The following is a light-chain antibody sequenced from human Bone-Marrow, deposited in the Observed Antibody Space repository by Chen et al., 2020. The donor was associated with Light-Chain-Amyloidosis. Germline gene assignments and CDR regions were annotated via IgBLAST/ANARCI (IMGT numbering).Light chain of an antibody. CDR2: DDI. J-gene: IGLJ3*02. CDR3: QVWDRSSDRPV. V-gene: IGLV3-21*02. Sequence: SYVLTQPSSVSVAPGQTATIACGGNNIGSTSVHWYQKTPGQAPLLVVYDDIDRPSGIPGRLSGSNSGNTATLTISRVEAGDEADYCCQVWDRSSDRPVFGGGTKLTVL. CDR1: NIGSTS.